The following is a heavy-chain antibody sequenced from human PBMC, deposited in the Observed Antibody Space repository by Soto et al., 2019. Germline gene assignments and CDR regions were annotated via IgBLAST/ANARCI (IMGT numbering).Heavy chain of an antibody. Sequence: GSQRISCAAPGLTFSSYSMNWDHQAPGKGLEWVSYISSSSSTIHYADSVKGRFTISRDNAKNSLYLQMNSLRDEDTAVYYCARDPQPHAHITIFGVVPNYYYYGMDVWGQGTTVTVS. CDR3: ARDPQPHAHITIFGVVPNYYYYGMDV. CDR1: GLTFSSYS. CDR2: ISSSSSTI. V-gene: IGHV3-48*02. D-gene: IGHD3-3*01. J-gene: IGHJ6*02.